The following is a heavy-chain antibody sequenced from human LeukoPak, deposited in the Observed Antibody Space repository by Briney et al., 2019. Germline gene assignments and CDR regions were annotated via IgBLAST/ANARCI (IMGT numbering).Heavy chain of an antibody. V-gene: IGHV4-59*01. CDR1: GGSISSYY. CDR3: ARDPGDYGDYDY. J-gene: IGHJ4*02. D-gene: IGHD4-17*01. CDR2: IYYSGST. Sequence: SETLSLTCTVSGGSISSYYWSWIRQPPGKGLEWIGYIYYSGSTNYNPSLKSRVTISVDTSKNQFSLKLSSVTAADTAVYYCARDPGDYGDYDYWGQGTLVTVSS.